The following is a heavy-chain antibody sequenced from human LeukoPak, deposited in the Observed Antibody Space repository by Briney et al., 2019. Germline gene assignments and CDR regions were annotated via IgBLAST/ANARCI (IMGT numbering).Heavy chain of an antibody. Sequence: GRSLRLSXAASGFTFSSYGMHWVRQAPGKGLEWVAVIWYDGSNKYYADSVKGRFTISRDNSKNTLYLQMNSLRAEDTAVYYCAKDGNSYGYNNWFDPWGQGTLVTVSS. CDR1: GFTFSSYG. CDR2: IWYDGSNK. V-gene: IGHV3-33*06. D-gene: IGHD5-18*01. CDR3: AKDGNSYGYNNWFDP. J-gene: IGHJ5*02.